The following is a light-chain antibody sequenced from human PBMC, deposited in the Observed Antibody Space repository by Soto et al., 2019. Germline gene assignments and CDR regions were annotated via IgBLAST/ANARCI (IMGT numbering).Light chain of an antibody. V-gene: IGLV2-14*01. CDR2: DVS. Sequence: QSVLTQPASVSGSPEQSIAISCTGTSSDVGGYSYVSWYQQQPGKAPKLVISDVSNRPSGVSDRFSGSKSGNTASLTISGLQTEDEADYYCASYTTSRTYVFGTGTRSPS. CDR1: SSDVGGYSY. CDR3: ASYTTSRTYV. J-gene: IGLJ1*01.